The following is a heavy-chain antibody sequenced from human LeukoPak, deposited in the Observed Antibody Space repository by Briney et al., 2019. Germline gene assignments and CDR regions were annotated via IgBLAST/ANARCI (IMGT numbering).Heavy chain of an antibody. Sequence: PSETLSLTCTVSGASISTYYWSWLRQPPGKGLEWIGYIYYSGSTNYNPSLKSRVTISVDTSKNQFSLKLSSVTAADTAVYYCARVSNSGYNSRGAFDIWGQGTMVTVSS. CDR2: IYYSGST. J-gene: IGHJ3*02. CDR3: ARVSNSGYNSRGAFDI. D-gene: IGHD3-22*01. V-gene: IGHV4-59*01. CDR1: GASISTYY.